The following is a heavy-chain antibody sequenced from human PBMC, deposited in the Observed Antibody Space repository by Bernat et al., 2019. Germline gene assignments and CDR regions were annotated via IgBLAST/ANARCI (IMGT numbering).Heavy chain of an antibody. D-gene: IGHD4-17*01. CDR1: GGSISSGNFY. J-gene: IGHJ4*02. Sequence: QVQLQESGPGLVKPSQTLSLTCTVSGGSISSGNFYCNWVRQHPGKALEWIGYIYYSGSTYYNPSLKSRVTISVDTSKNQFSLKLSSVTAADTAVYYCARSAGVTTTSYYFDYWGQGTLVTVSS. CDR2: IYYSGST. CDR3: ARSAGVTTTSYYFDY. V-gene: IGHV4-31*03.